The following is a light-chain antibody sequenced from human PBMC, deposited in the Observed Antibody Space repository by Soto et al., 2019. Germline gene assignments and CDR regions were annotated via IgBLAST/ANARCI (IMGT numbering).Light chain of an antibody. Sequence: ELVLTQSPATLSVSPGERSTLSCRASQSVSSNLAWYQQKPGQAPRILIYGESTRATGIPDRFSGSGSGTELTLTISRLQSEDFAVYYCQKYNNWPRTCGQGTQVDIK. V-gene: IGKV3-15*01. CDR3: QKYNNWPRT. CDR1: QSVSSN. CDR2: GES. J-gene: IGKJ1*01.